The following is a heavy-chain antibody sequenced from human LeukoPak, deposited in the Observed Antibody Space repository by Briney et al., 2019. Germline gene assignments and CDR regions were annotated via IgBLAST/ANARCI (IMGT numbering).Heavy chain of an antibody. J-gene: IGHJ3*02. CDR3: ARVTIGAGTTYDAFDI. Sequence: ASVKVSCKASGYTFTGYYMHWVRQAPGQGLEWMGWINPNSGGTDYAQKFQGRVTMTRDTPISTAYMELRSLRSDDTAVYSWARVTIGAGTTYDAFDIWGQGTMVTVSS. CDR1: GYTFTGYY. CDR2: INPNSGGT. V-gene: IGHV1-2*02. D-gene: IGHD1-1*01.